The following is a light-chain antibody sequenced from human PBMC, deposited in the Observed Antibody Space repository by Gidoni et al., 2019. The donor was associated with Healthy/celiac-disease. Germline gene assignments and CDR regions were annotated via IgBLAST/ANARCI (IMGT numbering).Light chain of an antibody. Sequence: IEMPQSPSSLSASVGDRVTTICQASQDISNYLNWYQQKPGKAPKLLIYDASNLETGVPSRFSGSGSGTDFTFTISSLQPEDIATYYCQQYYNRRGLTFGGGTKVEIK. V-gene: IGKV1-33*01. CDR3: QQYYNRRGLT. J-gene: IGKJ4*01. CDR1: QDISNY. CDR2: DAS.